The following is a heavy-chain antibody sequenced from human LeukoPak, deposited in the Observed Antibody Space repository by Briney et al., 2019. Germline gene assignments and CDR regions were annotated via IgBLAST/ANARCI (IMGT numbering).Heavy chain of an antibody. CDR3: ARAPLGPMVRGVYFDY. Sequence: SETLSLTCTVSGGSISSYYWSWIRQPPGKGLEWIGYIYYSGSTDYNPSLKSRVTISVDTSKNQFSLKLSSVTAADTAVYYCARAPLGPMVRGVYFDYWGQGTLVTVSS. V-gene: IGHV4-59*01. D-gene: IGHD3-10*01. J-gene: IGHJ4*02. CDR2: IYYSGST. CDR1: GGSISSYY.